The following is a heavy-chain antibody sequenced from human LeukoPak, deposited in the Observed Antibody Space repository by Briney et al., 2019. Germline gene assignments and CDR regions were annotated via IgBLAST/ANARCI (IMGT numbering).Heavy chain of an antibody. CDR3: ARGQYSYYYDSSGIDY. J-gene: IGHJ4*02. CDR1: GYTFTGYY. V-gene: IGHV1-8*02. D-gene: IGHD3-22*01. Sequence: ASVKVSCKASGYTFTGYYMHWVRQAPGQGLEWMGWMNPNSGNTGYAQKFQGRVTMTRNTSISTAYMELSSLRSEDTAVYYCARGQYSYYYDSSGIDYWGQGTLVTVSS. CDR2: MNPNSGNT.